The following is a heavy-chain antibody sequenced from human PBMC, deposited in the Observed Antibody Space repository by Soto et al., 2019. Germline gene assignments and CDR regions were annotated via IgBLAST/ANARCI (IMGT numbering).Heavy chain of an antibody. CDR3: ASRLARKSHALEI. CDR2: IHYSAST. V-gene: IGHV4-59*01. Sequence: SETLSLTCTVSGGSISGYYWSWIRQSPGKGLEWIGYIHYSASTNYNPSLKSRVTISVDTSRNQFSLKLTSVTAADTAIYYCASRLARKSHALEIWGHGTMVT. D-gene: IGHD3-9*01. CDR1: GGSISGYY. J-gene: IGHJ3*02.